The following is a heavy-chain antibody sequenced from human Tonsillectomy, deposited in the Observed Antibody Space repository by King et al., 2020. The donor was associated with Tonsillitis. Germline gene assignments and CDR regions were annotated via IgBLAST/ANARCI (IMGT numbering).Heavy chain of an antibody. J-gene: IGHJ5*02. Sequence: QLQESGPGLVKPSETLSLTCTVSGGSISSSSYYWGWIRQPPGKGLEWIGSIFYSGSTYYNPSLKSRVTISVDTSKNQFSLKLSSVTAADTAVYYCARHEQQLEISNYFDPWGQGTLVTVSS. CDR1: GGSISSSSYY. CDR2: IFYSGST. D-gene: IGHD6-13*01. V-gene: IGHV4-39*07. CDR3: ARHEQQLEISNYFDP.